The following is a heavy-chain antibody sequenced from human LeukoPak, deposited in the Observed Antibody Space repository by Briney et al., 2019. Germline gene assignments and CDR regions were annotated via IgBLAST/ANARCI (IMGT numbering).Heavy chain of an antibody. CDR3: ARVVVVAATSYNWFDP. J-gene: IGHJ5*02. CDR2: IIPILGIA. CDR1: GYTFTSYA. D-gene: IGHD2-15*01. Sequence: ASVKVSCKASGYTFTSYAISWVRQAPGQGLEWMGRIIPILGIANYAQKFQGRVTITADKSTSTAYMELSSLRSEDTAVYYCARVVVVAATSYNWFDPWGQGTLVTVSS. V-gene: IGHV1-69*04.